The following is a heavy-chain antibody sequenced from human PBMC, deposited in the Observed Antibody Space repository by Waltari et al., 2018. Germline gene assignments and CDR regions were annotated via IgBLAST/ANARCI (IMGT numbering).Heavy chain of an antibody. CDR3: VRLEDCSGPGGNCYSGDSFALDV. Sequence: QVQLQQWGAGLLQPSETLSLTCAVYGGSFSGYYSGWIRQSPGKGLEWIGEINHAGNRNYNPALRSRVTMLVDTSRSQFSLKLSSMTAADTALYYCVRLEDCSGPGGNCYSGDSFALDVWGQGTTVTVS. V-gene: IGHV4-34*02. D-gene: IGHD2-8*02. CDR1: GGSFSGYY. J-gene: IGHJ6*02. CDR2: INHAGNR.